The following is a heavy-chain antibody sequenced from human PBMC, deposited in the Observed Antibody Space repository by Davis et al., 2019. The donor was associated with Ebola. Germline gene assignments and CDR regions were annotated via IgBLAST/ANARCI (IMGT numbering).Heavy chain of an antibody. Sequence: WGSLRLSCTASRFSFSTSVMHWIRQTPGKGLEWVAAISYNGDKTSYVDSVRGRFTISRDNSANTVYLQMHSLRPEDTAVYYCTRSLWKWDLGWPRNYFDYWGLGTQVIVSS. CDR3: TRSLWKWDLGWPRNYFDY. CDR2: ISYNGDKT. CDR1: RFSFSTSV. D-gene: IGHD1-26*01. V-gene: IGHV3-30-3*01. J-gene: IGHJ4*02.